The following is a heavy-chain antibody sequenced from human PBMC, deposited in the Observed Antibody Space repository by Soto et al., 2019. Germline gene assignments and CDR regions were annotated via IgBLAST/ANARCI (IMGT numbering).Heavy chain of an antibody. J-gene: IGHJ5*02. Sequence: GGSLRLSCAASGFIFGTHSMNWVRQAPGKGLQWVSSISSSSRYIYYADSVRGRFTVSRDNANNSLYLQMNSLRAEDTAVYYCARVLTATAYSIDAWGQGTLVTVSS. CDR2: ISSSSRYI. CDR3: ARVLTATAYSIDA. V-gene: IGHV3-21*01. D-gene: IGHD1-7*01. CDR1: GFIFGTHS.